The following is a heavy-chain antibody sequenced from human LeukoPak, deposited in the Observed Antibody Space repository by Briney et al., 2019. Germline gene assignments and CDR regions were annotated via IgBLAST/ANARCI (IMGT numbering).Heavy chain of an antibody. CDR3: ARALVVVRYYFDY. J-gene: IGHJ4*02. CDR1: GFTFSSYA. D-gene: IGHD2-8*02. V-gene: IGHV3-30-3*01. Sequence: GGSLRLSCAASGFTFSSYAVHWVRQAPGKGLEWVAVISYDGSNKYYADSVKGRFTISRDNSKNTLYLQMNSLRAEDTAVYYCARALVVVRYYFDYWGQGTLVTVSS. CDR2: ISYDGSNK.